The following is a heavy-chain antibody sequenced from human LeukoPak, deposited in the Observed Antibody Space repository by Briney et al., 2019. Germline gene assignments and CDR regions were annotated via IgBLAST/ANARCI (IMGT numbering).Heavy chain of an antibody. V-gene: IGHV3-23*01. Sequence: GGSLRLSCAVSGITLSNYGMSWVRQAPGKGLEWVAGISGSGGGTHYADSVKGRFTISRDNPKNTLHLQMNSLRAEDTAVYFCAKRGVVIRVILVGFHKEAYYFDSWGQGALVIVSS. D-gene: IGHD3-10*01. J-gene: IGHJ4*02. CDR3: AKRGVVIRVILVGFHKEAYYFDS. CDR1: GITLSNYG. CDR2: ISGSGGGT.